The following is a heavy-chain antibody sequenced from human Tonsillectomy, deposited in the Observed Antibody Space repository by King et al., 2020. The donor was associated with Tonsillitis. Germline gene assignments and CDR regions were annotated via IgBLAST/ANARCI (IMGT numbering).Heavy chain of an antibody. CDR2: IKSKTDGGTT. D-gene: IGHD3-10*01. CDR3: TTTYGSGDTFDY. CDR1: GFTFNNAW. V-gene: IGHV3-15*01. Sequence: QLVESGGGLVKPGGSLRLSCAASGFTFNNAWMSWGRQAPGKGLEWVGRIKSKTDGGTTDYAAPVKGRFTISRDDSKNTLYLQMNSLKTEDTAVYYCTTTYGSGDTFDYWGQGTLVTVSS. J-gene: IGHJ4*02.